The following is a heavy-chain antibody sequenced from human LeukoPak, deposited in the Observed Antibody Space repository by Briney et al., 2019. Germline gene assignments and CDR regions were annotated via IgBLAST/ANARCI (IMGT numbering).Heavy chain of an antibody. CDR2: TYYSGST. V-gene: IGHV4-30-4*01. CDR3: ARVVDDYGDS. Sequence: SETLSLTCTVSGGSISSGDYYWSWIRQPPGKGLEWIGYTYYSGSTNYNPSLKSRVTISVDKSKNQFSLKLSSVTAADTAVYYCARVVDDYGDSWGQGTLVTVSS. J-gene: IGHJ4*02. CDR1: GGSISSGDYY.